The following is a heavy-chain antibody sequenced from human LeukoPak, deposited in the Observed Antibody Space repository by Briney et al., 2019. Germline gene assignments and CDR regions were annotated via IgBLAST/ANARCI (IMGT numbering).Heavy chain of an antibody. CDR2: IIPIFGTA. CDR1: GGTFSSYA. D-gene: IGHD4-11*01. V-gene: IGHV1-69*05. CDR3: ARGWATVTDNWFDP. J-gene: IGHJ5*02. Sequence: ASVKVSCKASGGTFSSYAISWVRQAPGQGLEWMGGIIPIFGTANYAQKFQGRVTITTDESTSTAYMELSSLRSEDTTVYYCARGWATVTDNWFDPWAREPWSPSPQ.